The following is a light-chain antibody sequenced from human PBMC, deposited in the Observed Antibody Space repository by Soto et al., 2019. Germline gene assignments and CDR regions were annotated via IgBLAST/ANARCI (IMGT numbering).Light chain of an antibody. V-gene: IGLV1-51*01. CDR2: DNN. CDR3: GTWDTSLSAYV. J-gene: IGLJ1*01. Sequence: QSVLTQPPSVSAAPGQTVTISCSGSSSNIGNNYISWYLHLPGTAPKLLIYDNNKRPSGIPDRFSGSKSGTSATLGITGLQTGDEADYYCGTWDTSLSAYVFGTGTKLTVL. CDR1: SSNIGNNY.